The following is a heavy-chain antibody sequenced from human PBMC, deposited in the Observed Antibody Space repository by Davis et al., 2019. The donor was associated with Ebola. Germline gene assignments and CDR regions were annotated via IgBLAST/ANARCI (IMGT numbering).Heavy chain of an antibody. J-gene: IGHJ5*02. CDR3: IRDLQEPFNGYYRGWFDH. D-gene: IGHD3-3*01. CDR1: GLTISNYW. Sequence: PGGSLRLSCEVSGLTISNYWMHWVRQVPGKGLEWVSYINFDGRTTDYADSVKGRFTISRDNAKNSLYLQMDSLRDEDTAVYYCIRDLQEPFNGYYRGWFDHWGQGTLVTVSS. CDR2: INFDGRTT. V-gene: IGHV3-74*01.